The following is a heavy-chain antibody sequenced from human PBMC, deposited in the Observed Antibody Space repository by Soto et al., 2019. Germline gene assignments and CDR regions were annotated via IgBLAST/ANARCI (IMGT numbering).Heavy chain of an antibody. J-gene: IGHJ4*02. CDR1: GFSFSNSR. CDR3: RQGHWAGS. V-gene: IGHV3-7*01. Sequence: GGSLRLSCAVSGFSFSNSRMNCVRRAPGKGLEWVARINEDGNERYYVDSVKGRFTISKDNDKNLLFLQMEGLRVEDTAVYYRRQGHWAGSWGQGTLVTVS. CDR2: INEDGNER. D-gene: IGHD6-19*01.